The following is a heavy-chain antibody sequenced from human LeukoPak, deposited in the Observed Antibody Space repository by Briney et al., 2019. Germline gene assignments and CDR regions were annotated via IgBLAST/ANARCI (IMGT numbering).Heavy chain of an antibody. V-gene: IGHV4-39*01. CDR1: GGSISSSSYY. D-gene: IGHD5-24*01. CDR3: ARHKEMATIDY. J-gene: IGHJ4*02. CDR2: IYYSGST. Sequence: SETLSLTRTVSGGSISSSSYYWGWIRQPPGKGLEWIGSIYYSGSTYYNPSLKSRVTISVDTSKNQFSLKLSSVTAADTAVYYCARHKEMATIDYWGQGTLVTVSS.